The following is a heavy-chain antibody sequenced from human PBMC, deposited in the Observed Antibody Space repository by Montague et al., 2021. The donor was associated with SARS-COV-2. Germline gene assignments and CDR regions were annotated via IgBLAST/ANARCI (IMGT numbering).Heavy chain of an antibody. CDR3: AHRPGYNFGNPYFDY. V-gene: IGHV2-5*02. D-gene: IGHD5-18*01. Sequence: PALVKPTQTLTLTCTFSGLSLSTSGVGVGWIRQPPGKALEWLALIYWDDDKRYSPSLKSRLTITKDTSKNQVVLTMTNVDPVDTATYFCAHRPGYNFGNPYFDYWGQGTLVTVSS. J-gene: IGHJ4*02. CDR1: GLSLSTSGVG. CDR2: IYWDDDK.